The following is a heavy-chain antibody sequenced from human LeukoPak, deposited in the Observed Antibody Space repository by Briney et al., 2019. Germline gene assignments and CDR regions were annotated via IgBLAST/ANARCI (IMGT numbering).Heavy chain of an antibody. D-gene: IGHD6-13*01. Sequence: PGGSLRLSCAASGFTFSSYGMSWVRQAPGKGLEWVSGISGSGGSTNYVDSVKGRFIISRDNSKNTLYLQMNSLRAEDTAVYYCARLAAAGTFDYWGQGTLVTVSS. CDR3: ARLAAAGTFDY. CDR1: GFTFSSYG. J-gene: IGHJ4*02. CDR2: ISGSGGST. V-gene: IGHV3-23*01.